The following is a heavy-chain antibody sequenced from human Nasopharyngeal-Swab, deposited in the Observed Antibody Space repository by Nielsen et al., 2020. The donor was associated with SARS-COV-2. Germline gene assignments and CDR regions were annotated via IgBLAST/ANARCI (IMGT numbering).Heavy chain of an antibody. CDR2: INSDGSST. Sequence: GESLKISCAASGFTFSRYWMHLVRQAPGKGLVWVSRINSDGSSTRYADTEKGRFTISRDNSKNTLYLQMNSLTVDDTAVYYCARSYNPGGFGWLLSNDWGQGTLVTVSS. D-gene: IGHD3-9*01. CDR3: ARSYNPGGFGWLLSND. CDR1: GFTFSRYW. J-gene: IGHJ4*02. V-gene: IGHV3-74*01.